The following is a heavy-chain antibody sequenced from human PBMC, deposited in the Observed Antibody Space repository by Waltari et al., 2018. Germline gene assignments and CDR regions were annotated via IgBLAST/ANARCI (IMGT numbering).Heavy chain of an antibody. CDR2: ISGSGTNT. CDR1: GFTFSSCA. D-gene: IGHD3-22*01. Sequence: EVQLVESGGGLVQPGGSLRLSCVASGFTFSSCAMTWVRQAPGQGLEWVSHISGSGTNTYYADSVKGRFTISRDNSKDTLYLQMNSLRAEDTAVYYCAKKTYDSSTYTSPFFDYWGQGTLVTVSS. V-gene: IGHV3-23*04. CDR3: AKKTYDSSTYTSPFFDY. J-gene: IGHJ4*02.